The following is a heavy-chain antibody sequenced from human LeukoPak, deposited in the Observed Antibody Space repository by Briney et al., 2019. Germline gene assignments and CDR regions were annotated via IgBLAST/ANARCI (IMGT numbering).Heavy chain of an antibody. V-gene: IGHV4-4*07. Sequence: SETLSLTCTVSGASISSCYYNWIRQTAGGGLEWIGRLYISGSTDYNPFLKSRVTISVDTSNNQFSLKLNSVTAADTAVYFCARDLSGSLYFDYWGQGVLVTVSS. CDR3: ARDLSGSLYFDY. J-gene: IGHJ4*02. CDR1: GASISSCY. CDR2: LYISGST. D-gene: IGHD3-10*01.